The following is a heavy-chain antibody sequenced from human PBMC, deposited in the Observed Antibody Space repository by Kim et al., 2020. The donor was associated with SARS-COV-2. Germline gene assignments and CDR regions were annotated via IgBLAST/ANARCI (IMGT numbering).Heavy chain of an antibody. J-gene: IGHJ5*02. Sequence: SETLSLTCAVYGGSFSGYYWSWIRQPPGKGLEWIGEINHSGSTNYNPSLKSRVTISVDTSKNQFSLKLSSVTAADTAVHYCARGFGYSSFNWFDPWGQGTLVTVSS. CDR3: ARGFGYSSFNWFDP. CDR2: INHSGST. V-gene: IGHV4-34*01. CDR1: GGSFSGYY. D-gene: IGHD6-13*01.